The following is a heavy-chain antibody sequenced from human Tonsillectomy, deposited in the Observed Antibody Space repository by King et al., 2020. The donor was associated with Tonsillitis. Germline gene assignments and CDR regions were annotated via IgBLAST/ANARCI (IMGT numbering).Heavy chain of an antibody. V-gene: IGHV3-23*04. CDR3: AKPSGLLRYFDWQPSPDY. CDR1: GFTFSIYA. CDR2: ISGSGGST. Sequence: VQLVESGGGFVQPGGSLRLSCAASGFTFSIYAMTWVRQAPGKGLEWVSAISGSGGSTYYADSVKGRFTISRDNSKNTLFLQMNSLRAEDTAVYYCAKPSGLLRYFDWQPSPDYWGQGTLVTVSS. D-gene: IGHD3-9*01. J-gene: IGHJ4*02.